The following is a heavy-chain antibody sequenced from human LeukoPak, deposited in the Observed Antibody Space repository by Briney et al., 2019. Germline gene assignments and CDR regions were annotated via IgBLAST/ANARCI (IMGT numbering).Heavy chain of an antibody. V-gene: IGHV3-30-3*01. CDR3: AKVMPPGRIRFYSYYMDV. D-gene: IGHD2-15*01. CDR2: ISYDGSNK. CDR1: GFTFSSYA. J-gene: IGHJ6*03. Sequence: GGSLRLSCAASGFTFSSYAMHWVRQAPGKGLEWVAVISYDGSNKYYADSVKGRFTISRDNSKNTLSLQMNGLRVEDTAVYYCAKVMPPGRIRFYSYYMDVWGKGTTVTVSS.